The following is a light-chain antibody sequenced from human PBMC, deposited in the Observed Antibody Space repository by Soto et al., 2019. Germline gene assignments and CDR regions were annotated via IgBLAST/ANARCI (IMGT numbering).Light chain of an antibody. J-gene: IGKJ3*01. V-gene: IGKV3D-15*01. CDR1: QSVSSN. Sequence: EIVMTQSPATLSVSPGERATLSFRASQSVSSNLAWYQQKPGQAPRLLIYGASTRATGIPARFSGSGSGTEFTLTISSLQSEDFAVYYCQQYNKWPLTFGPGTKVDI. CDR2: GAS. CDR3: QQYNKWPLT.